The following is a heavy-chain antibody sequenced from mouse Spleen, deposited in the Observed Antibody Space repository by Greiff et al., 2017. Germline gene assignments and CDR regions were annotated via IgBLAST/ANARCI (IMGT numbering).Heavy chain of an antibody. Sequence: EVQVVESGGGLVKPGGSLKLSCAASGFTFSDYGMAWVRQAPGKGPEWVAFISNLAYSIYYADTVTGRFTISRENAKNTLYLEMSSLRSEDTAMYYCARQGRSWFAYWGQGTLVTVSA. CDR2: ISNLAYSI. CDR3: ARQGRSWFAY. CDR1: GFTFSDYG. V-gene: IGHV5-15*01. J-gene: IGHJ3*01.